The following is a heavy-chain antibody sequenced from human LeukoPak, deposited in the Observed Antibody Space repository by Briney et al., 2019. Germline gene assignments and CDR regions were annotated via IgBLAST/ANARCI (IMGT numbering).Heavy chain of an antibody. D-gene: IGHD7-27*01. V-gene: IGHV4-4*07. J-gene: IGHJ4*02. Sequence: SETLSLTCTVSGGSIGTYYWSWVRQPAGEGLEWIGRIFTTGGANYNPSLKSRVTMSLDTSRNQFSLKLSSVTAADTAVYYCVRDGPSWGLLWGQGALVTVSS. CDR3: VRDGPSWGLL. CDR2: IFTTGGA. CDR1: GGSIGTYY.